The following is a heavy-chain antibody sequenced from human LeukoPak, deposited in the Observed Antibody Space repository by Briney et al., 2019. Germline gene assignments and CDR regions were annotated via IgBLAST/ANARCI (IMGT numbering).Heavy chain of an antibody. CDR3: ARDLRGDSDFDY. CDR1: GFTFSSYA. V-gene: IGHV3-23*01. J-gene: IGHJ4*02. D-gene: IGHD2-21*02. Sequence: GGSLRLSCAASGFTFSSYAMSWVRQAPGKGLEWVSTISGSGGSTYYADSVKGQFTISRDNSKNTLYLQMNSLRAEDTAVYYCARDLRGDSDFDYWGQGTLVTVSS. CDR2: ISGSGGST.